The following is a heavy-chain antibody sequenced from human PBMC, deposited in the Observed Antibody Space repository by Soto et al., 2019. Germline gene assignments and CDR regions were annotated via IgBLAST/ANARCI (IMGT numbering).Heavy chain of an antibody. D-gene: IGHD3-10*01. CDR1: CGSMSEYF. CDR3: ARDGYDGSGSPYPAY. Sequence: NPSETLSLTCSVSCGSMSEYFWSWIRQSPGKGLEWIGYIYYLGSTDYNPSLKSRVTISVDTSKRQFSLRLTSVTAADTAVYYCARDGYDGSGSPYPAYWGPGTQVTVSS. V-gene: IGHV4-59*01. J-gene: IGHJ4*02. CDR2: IYYLGST.